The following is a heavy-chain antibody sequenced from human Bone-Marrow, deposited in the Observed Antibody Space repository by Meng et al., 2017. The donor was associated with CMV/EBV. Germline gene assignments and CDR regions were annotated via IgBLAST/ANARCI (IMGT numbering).Heavy chain of an antibody. CDR2: INPSGGST. J-gene: IGHJ6*02. CDR1: GYTFTSYY. CDR3: ARVPELTLSMDV. Sequence: ASVKVSCKASGYTFTSYYMHWVQQAPGQGLEWMGIINPSGGSTSYAQKFQGRVTMTRDTSTSTVYMELSSLRSEDTAVYYCARVPELTLSMDVWGQGTTVTVSS. V-gene: IGHV1-46*01. D-gene: IGHD1-1*01.